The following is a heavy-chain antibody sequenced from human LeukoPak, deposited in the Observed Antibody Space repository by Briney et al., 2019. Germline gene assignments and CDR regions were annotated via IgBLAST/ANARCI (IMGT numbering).Heavy chain of an antibody. Sequence: SETLSLTCSVSGGSINSRNYYWGWIRQPPGKGLEWIGSVYYTMNAYYNPSLKSRVTISVDTSKNQFSLKLSSVTAADTAVYYCARAPRTNFGVVFFDYWGQGTLVTVSS. V-gene: IGHV4-39*07. CDR1: GGSINSRNYY. CDR2: VYYTMNA. CDR3: ARAPRTNFGVVFFDY. J-gene: IGHJ4*02. D-gene: IGHD3-3*01.